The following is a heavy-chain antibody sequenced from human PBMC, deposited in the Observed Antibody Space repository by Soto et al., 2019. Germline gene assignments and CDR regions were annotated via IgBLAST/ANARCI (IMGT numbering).Heavy chain of an antibody. D-gene: IGHD5-18*01. CDR2: ISGSGGST. Sequence: EVQLLESGGGLVQPGGSLRLSCAASGFTFSSYAMSWVRQAPGKGLEWVSAISGSGGSTYYADSVKGRFTISRDNSKNTLYLQMNSLRAEDTAVYYCAKRDTTIGYYYYYYMYVWGKGTTVTVSS. V-gene: IGHV3-23*01. CDR3: AKRDTTIGYYYYYYMYV. J-gene: IGHJ6*03. CDR1: GFTFSSYA.